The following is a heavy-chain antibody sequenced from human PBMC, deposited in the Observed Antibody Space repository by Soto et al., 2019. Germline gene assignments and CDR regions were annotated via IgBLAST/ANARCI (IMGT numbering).Heavy chain of an antibody. CDR1: RGSVNNYY. Sequence: PSETLSLTCTVSRGSVNNYYWTLIRQHPGKGLEWIGYVSYSGGTNYNPSLKSRVNMFVDKSKNQFSLNLTSVTAADTAVYYCARLQSTVVTAIDVWGQGTMVT. CDR3: ARLQSTVVTAIDV. V-gene: IGHV4-59*02. J-gene: IGHJ3*01. D-gene: IGHD4-17*01. CDR2: VSYSGGT.